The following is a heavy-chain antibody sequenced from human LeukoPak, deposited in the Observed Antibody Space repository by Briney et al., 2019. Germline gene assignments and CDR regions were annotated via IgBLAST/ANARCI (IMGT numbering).Heavy chain of an antibody. CDR1: GFTFSSYA. V-gene: IGHV3-23*01. CDR3: AKEQVYGDGGKMCLDY. Sequence: GGSLRLSCAASGFTFSSYAMSWVRQAPGKGLEWVSAINNGRTYYADSVKGRFTISRDNYKNTLYLQMDSLRAEDTAVYYCAKEQVYGDGGKMCLDYWGQGTLVTVSS. J-gene: IGHJ4*02. D-gene: IGHD4-17*01. CDR2: INNGRT.